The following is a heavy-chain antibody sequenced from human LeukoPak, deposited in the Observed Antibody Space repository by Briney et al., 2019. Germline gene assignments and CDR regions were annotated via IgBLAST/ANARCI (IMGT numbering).Heavy chain of an antibody. CDR2: ISGSGGST. Sequence: GGSLRLSCAASGFPFSSYAMSWVSQAPGKGLEWVSAISGSGGSTYYADSVKGRFTISRDNSKNTLYLQMNSLRAEDTAVYYCAKSLASDYYDSSGYYDYRGQGTLVTVSS. J-gene: IGHJ4*02. CDR1: GFPFSSYA. V-gene: IGHV3-23*01. D-gene: IGHD3-22*01. CDR3: AKSLASDYYDSSGYYDY.